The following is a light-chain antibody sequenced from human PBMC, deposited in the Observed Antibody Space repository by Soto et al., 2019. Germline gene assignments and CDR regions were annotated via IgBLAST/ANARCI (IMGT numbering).Light chain of an antibody. V-gene: IGKV3-20*01. CDR3: QQYGSSYPWT. J-gene: IGKJ1*01. CDR2: GAS. CDR1: QSVSSNY. Sequence: EIVLTQSPGTLSFSPGERATLSWRGVQSVSSNYLAWYQQKPGQAPRLLIYGASSRATGIPDRFSGSGSGTDFTLTIRRLEPEDFAVYYCQQYGSSYPWTFGQGTKVDIK.